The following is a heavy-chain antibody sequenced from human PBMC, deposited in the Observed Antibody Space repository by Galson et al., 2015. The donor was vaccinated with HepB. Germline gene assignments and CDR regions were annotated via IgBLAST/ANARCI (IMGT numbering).Heavy chain of an antibody. CDR1: GFTFSSYW. CDR2: IKQDGSEK. Sequence: SLRLSCAASGFTFSSYWMSWVRQAPGKGLEWVANIKQDGSEKYYVDSVKGRFTISRDNAKNSLYLQMNSLRAEDTALYYCAKDSRSSSSYFAYWGPGTLVTVSS. D-gene: IGHD6-13*01. J-gene: IGHJ4*02. V-gene: IGHV3-7*03. CDR3: AKDSRSSSSYFAY.